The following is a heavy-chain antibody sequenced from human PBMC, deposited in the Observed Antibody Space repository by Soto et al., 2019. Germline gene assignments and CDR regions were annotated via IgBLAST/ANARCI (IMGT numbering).Heavy chain of an antibody. V-gene: IGHV4-31*03. CDR3: ARAIQLWFRDSYYFDY. D-gene: IGHD5-18*01. CDR1: GGSISSGSYY. J-gene: IGHJ4*01. Sequence: SETLSLTCTVSGGSISSGSYYWSWIRQHPGKGLEWIGYIYYSGSTYYNPSLKSRVTISVDTSKNQFSLKLSSVTAADTAVYYCARAIQLWFRDSYYFDYWGHGTLVTLSS. CDR2: IYYSGST.